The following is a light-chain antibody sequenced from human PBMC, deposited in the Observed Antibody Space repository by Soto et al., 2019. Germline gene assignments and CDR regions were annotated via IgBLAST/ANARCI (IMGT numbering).Light chain of an antibody. CDR3: CSYAGSSTHVV. Sequence: QSALTQPASVSGSPGQSITISCTGTSSDVGSYNLVSWYQQHPGKAPKLMIYEGSKRPSGVSNRFSGSKSGNTASLTISGLQAEDGAYYYCCSYAGSSTHVVFGGGTELTVL. CDR1: SSDVGSYNL. V-gene: IGLV2-23*01. CDR2: EGS. J-gene: IGLJ2*01.